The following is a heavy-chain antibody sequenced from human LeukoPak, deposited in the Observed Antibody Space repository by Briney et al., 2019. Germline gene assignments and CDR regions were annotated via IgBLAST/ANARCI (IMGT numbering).Heavy chain of an antibody. CDR2: INHSGST. CDR3: ARAGRYCSGGSCHHWYFDL. CDR1: GGSFSGYY. J-gene: IGHJ2*01. V-gene: IGHV4-34*01. D-gene: IGHD2-15*01. Sequence: SETLSLTCAVYGGSFSGYYWSWIRQPPGKGLEWIGEINHSGSTNYNPSLKSRVTISVDTSKNQFSLKLSSVTAADTAVYYCARAGRYCSGGSCHHWYFDLWGRGTLVTDSS.